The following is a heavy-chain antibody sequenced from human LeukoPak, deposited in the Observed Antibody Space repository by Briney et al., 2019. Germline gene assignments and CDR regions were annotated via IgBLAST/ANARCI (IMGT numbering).Heavy chain of an antibody. Sequence: GGSLRLSCAASGFTVSSNHMSWVRQAPGEGLVWVSRINTDGRSIIYADSVEGRFTISRDNAKNTLYLQMNSLRAEDTAVYYCARDGQAMVDYWGQGTLVTVSS. V-gene: IGHV3-74*01. CDR2: INTDGRSI. CDR3: ARDGQAMVDY. J-gene: IGHJ4*02. D-gene: IGHD5-18*01. CDR1: GFTVSSNH.